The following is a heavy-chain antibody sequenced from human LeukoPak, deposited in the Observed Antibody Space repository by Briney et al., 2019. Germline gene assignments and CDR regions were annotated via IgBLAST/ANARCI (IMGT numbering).Heavy chain of an antibody. D-gene: IGHD3-16*01. V-gene: IGHV3-23*01. J-gene: IGHJ4*02. CDR1: GFSFSSYA. CDR2: ISGDGTRT. Sequence: GGSLRLSCAASGFSFSSYAMTWARQAPVKGLEWVSAISGDGTRTYYADSVKGRFTISRDNSKNTLYLEMSSLRVEDTAIYYCAKWPEGAMDYFDYWGQGTPVTVSS. CDR3: AKWPEGAMDYFDY.